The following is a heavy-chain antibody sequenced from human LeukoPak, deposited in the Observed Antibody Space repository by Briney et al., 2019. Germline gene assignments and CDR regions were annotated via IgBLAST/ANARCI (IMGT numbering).Heavy chain of an antibody. V-gene: IGHV1-2*02. D-gene: IGHD5-12*01. Sequence: ASVKVSCKASGYTFTGYYMHWVRQAPGQGLEWMGWINPNSGGTNYAQKFQGRVTMTRDTSISTAYKELSRLRSDDTAVYYCARAPGGYSGYDHDYWGQGTLVTVSS. J-gene: IGHJ4*02. CDR1: GYTFTGYY. CDR2: INPNSGGT. CDR3: ARAPGGYSGYDHDY.